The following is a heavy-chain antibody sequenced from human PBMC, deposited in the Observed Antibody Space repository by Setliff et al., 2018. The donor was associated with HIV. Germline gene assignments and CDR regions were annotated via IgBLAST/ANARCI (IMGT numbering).Heavy chain of an antibody. CDR3: ARASGDTSKFVNYYYYYMDV. D-gene: IGHD6-19*01. CDR2: INHGGST. V-gene: IGHV4-34*01. J-gene: IGHJ6*03. Sequence: KPSETLSLTCAVYGGSFSGYYWSWIRQPPGKGLEWIGDINHGGSTNYNPSLKSRVTISVDMSKNHISLKLSSVTAADTAVYYCARASGDTSKFVNYYYYYMDVWGKGTTVTVSS. CDR1: GGSFSGYY.